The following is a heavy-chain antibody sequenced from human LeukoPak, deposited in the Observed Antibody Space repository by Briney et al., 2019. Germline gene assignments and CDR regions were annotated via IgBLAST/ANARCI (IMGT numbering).Heavy chain of an antibody. V-gene: IGHV3-74*01. CDR1: GFAFSSYW. Sequence: PGGSLRLSCAASGFAFSSYWMHWVRQAPGKGLVWVSRLNGDGSSTNYADSVKGRFTISRDNSKNTLYLQMNSLRAEDTAVYYCAKVGGQQQLVDYWGRGTLVTVSS. D-gene: IGHD6-13*01. CDR2: LNGDGSST. J-gene: IGHJ4*02. CDR3: AKVGGQQQLVDY.